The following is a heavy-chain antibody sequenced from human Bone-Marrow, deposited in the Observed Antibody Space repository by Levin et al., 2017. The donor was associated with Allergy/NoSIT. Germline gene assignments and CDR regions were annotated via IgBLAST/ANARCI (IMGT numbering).Heavy chain of an antibody. V-gene: IGHV4-4*02. CDR1: GGSISSSNW. CDR3: ARESDDAMSYNWLDP. CDR2: MYHSGTT. Sequence: PSETLSLTCAVSGGSISSSNWWVWVRQPPGKGLEWIGDMYHSGTTNYNPSLKSRATISVDKSKNHFSLKLTSLTAADTAVYYCARESDDAMSYNWLDPWGQGILVTVSS. D-gene: IGHD1-1*01. J-gene: IGHJ5*02.